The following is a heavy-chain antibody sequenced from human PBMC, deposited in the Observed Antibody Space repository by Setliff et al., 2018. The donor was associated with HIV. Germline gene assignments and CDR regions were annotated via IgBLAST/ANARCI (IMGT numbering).Heavy chain of an antibody. D-gene: IGHD3-3*01. CDR1: RSTFNSHT. CDR3: VRGVQSPPHYSYYYMDV. J-gene: IGHJ6*03. Sequence: GASVKVSCKASRSTFNSHTINWVRQAPGQGLDWMGRIIPILGVANYAQRFQGKVTITADKSTGTAYMELTSLRFDDTAMYYCVRGVQSPPHYSYYYMDVWGEGTMGTVS. V-gene: IGHV1-69*02. CDR2: IIPILGVA.